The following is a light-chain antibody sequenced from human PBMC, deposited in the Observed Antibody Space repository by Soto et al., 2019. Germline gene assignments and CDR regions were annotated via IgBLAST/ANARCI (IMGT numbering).Light chain of an antibody. CDR3: QQYGRSSMYT. Sequence: EIVLTQSPGTLSLSPGERATLSCRASQSVSSSYLAWYQQKPGQAPRLLIYGASSRTTGIPDRFSGSGSGTDFTLTISRLEPEYFAVYYCQQYGRSSMYTFGQGTKLEIK. CDR1: QSVSSSY. CDR2: GAS. V-gene: IGKV3-20*01. J-gene: IGKJ2*01.